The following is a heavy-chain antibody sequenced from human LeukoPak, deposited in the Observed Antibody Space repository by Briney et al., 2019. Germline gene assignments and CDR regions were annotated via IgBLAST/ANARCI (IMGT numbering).Heavy chain of an antibody. CDR3: ARDLGSSSWYYSYGMDV. J-gene: IGHJ6*02. D-gene: IGHD6-13*01. CDR1: GYTFTGYY. CDR2: INSNSGGT. Sequence: ASVKVSCKASGYTFTGYYMHWVRQAPGQGLEWMGRINSNSGGTNYAQKFQGRVTMTRDTSISTAYMELSRLTSDDTAVYYCARDLGSSSWYYSYGMDVWGQGTTVTVSS. V-gene: IGHV1-2*06.